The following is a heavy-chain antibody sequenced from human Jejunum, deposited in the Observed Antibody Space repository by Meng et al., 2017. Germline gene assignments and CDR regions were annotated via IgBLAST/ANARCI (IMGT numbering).Heavy chain of an antibody. V-gene: IGHV4-4*02. CDR3: ARDLLDPNIAATGWFDP. J-gene: IGHJ5*02. D-gene: IGHD2/OR15-2a*01. CDR1: GGSISNNNW. CDR2: ISHTGRI. Sequence: QVQLQEPCPRLVKPSGPLSLTCAVSGGSISNNNWGRWVRQPPGKGLEWIGEISHTGRINYNPSLKSRVTMSLDKSKNQFSLDLTSVTGADTAVYYCARDLLDPNIAATGWFDPWGQGTLVTVSS.